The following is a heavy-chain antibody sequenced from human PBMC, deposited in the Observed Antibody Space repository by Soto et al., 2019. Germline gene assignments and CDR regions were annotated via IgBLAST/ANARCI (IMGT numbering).Heavy chain of an antibody. CDR1: GFTFSSYS. J-gene: IGHJ4*02. D-gene: IGHD3-10*01. CDR2: ISTSSSNV. V-gene: IGHV3-21*01. CDR3: AKVNYVSGTPGYDY. Sequence: GGSLRLSCATSGFTFSSYSMNWVRQAPGKDLEWISSISTSSSNVYYADSVKGRFTISRDNAKSSLYLQMNSLGVEDTAVYYCAKVNYVSGTPGYDYWGQGTLVTVSS.